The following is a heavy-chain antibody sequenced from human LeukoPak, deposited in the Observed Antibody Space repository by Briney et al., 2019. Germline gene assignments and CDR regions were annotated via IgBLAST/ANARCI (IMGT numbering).Heavy chain of an antibody. Sequence: SETLSLTCAVSGYSISSGYYWGWIRQPPGQGLEWIGSIYHSGSTYYNPSLKSRVTISVDTSKNQFSLKLSSVTAADTAVYYCARHRHNPYQLPSLFDYWGQGTLVTVSS. CDR3: ARHRHNPYQLPSLFDY. J-gene: IGHJ4*02. CDR1: GYSISSGYY. V-gene: IGHV4-38-2*01. D-gene: IGHD2-2*01. CDR2: IYHSGST.